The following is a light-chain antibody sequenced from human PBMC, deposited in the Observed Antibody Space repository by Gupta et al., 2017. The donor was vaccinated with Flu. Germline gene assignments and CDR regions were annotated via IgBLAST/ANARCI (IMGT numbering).Light chain of an antibody. CDR1: QSISSY. CDR2: AAS. CDR3: QQSYSTPLT. Sequence: PSSLSASVGDSVTITCRASQSISSYLNWYQQKPGKAPKLLIYAASSLQSGVPSRFSGSGSGTDFTLTISSLQPEDFATYYCQQSYSTPLTFGGGTKVEIK. V-gene: IGKV1-39*01. J-gene: IGKJ4*01.